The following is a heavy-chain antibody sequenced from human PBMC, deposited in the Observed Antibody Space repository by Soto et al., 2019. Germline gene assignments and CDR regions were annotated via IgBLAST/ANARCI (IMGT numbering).Heavy chain of an antibody. Sequence: PSETLSLTCTVSGGSISSSSYYWGWIRQPPGKGLEWIGSIYYSGSTYYNPSLKSRVTISVDTSKNTLYLQMNSLRAEDTAVYYCVLLDYYDSSGYDNWFDPWGQGTLVTVSS. CDR3: VLLDYYDSSGYDNWFDP. CDR1: GGSISSSSYY. J-gene: IGHJ5*02. D-gene: IGHD3-22*01. V-gene: IGHV4-39*01. CDR2: IYYSGST.